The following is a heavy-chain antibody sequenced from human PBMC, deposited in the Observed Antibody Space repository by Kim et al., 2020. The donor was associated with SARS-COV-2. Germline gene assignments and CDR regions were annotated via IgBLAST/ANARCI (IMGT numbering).Heavy chain of an antibody. V-gene: IGHV3-30*04. CDR3: AREFSSGWYAVFDY. Sequence: GGSLRLSCAASGFTFSSYAMHWVRQAPGKGLEWVAVISYDGSNKYYADSVKGRFTISRDNSKNTLYLQMNSLRAEDTAVYYCAREFSSGWYAVFDYWGQGTLVTVSS. CDR1: GFTFSSYA. J-gene: IGHJ4*02. CDR2: ISYDGSNK. D-gene: IGHD6-19*01.